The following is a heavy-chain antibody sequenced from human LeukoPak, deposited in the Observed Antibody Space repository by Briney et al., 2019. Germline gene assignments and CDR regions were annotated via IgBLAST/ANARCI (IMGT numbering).Heavy chain of an antibody. J-gene: IGHJ4*02. Sequence: GASVKVSCKASGYTFSDYTLNWVRQAPGQGLEWVGWINTNTGDSIYARGFKGRFVLSVDKSVNTAYLEIASLQTEDNAVYYCARSSRGVIGLLDYWGQGTLVTVSS. V-gene: IGHV7-4-1*01. CDR3: ARSSRGVIGLLDY. CDR2: INTNTGDS. D-gene: IGHD3-10*01. CDR1: GYTFSDYT.